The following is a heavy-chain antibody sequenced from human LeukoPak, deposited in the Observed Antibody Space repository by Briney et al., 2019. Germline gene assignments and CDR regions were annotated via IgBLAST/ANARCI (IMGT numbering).Heavy chain of an antibody. CDR1: GFTFSSYG. Sequence: GGSLRLSCAAPGFTFSSYGMTWVRQAPGKGLEWVSTISGSGGSTYYADSVKGRFTISRDNSKNTLYLQMNSLRAEDTAVYYCAISGGYWAWAHWGQGTLVTVSS. CDR3: AISGGYWAWAH. CDR2: ISGSGGST. V-gene: IGHV3-23*01. J-gene: IGHJ4*02. D-gene: IGHD1-26*01.